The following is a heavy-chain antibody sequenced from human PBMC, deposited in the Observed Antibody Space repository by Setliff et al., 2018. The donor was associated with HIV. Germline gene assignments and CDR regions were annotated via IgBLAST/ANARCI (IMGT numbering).Heavy chain of an antibody. CDR1: GGAFSSYA. V-gene: IGHV1-69*06. D-gene: IGHD2-15*01. J-gene: IGHJ4*02. Sequence: AASVKVSCKASGGAFSSYALSWVRQAPGQGLEWMGGIIPIFGTANYAQKFQGRVTITADKSTSTAYMELSSLRSEDTAVYYCARDPPVVVRHLFDLWGQGTLVTVSS. CDR3: ARDPPVVVRHLFDL. CDR2: IIPIFGTA.